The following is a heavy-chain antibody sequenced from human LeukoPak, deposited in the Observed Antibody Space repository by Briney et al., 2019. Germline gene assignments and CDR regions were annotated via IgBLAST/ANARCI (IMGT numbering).Heavy chain of an antibody. CDR3: AREKWLTFDY. V-gene: IGHV3-7*01. J-gene: IGHJ4*02. CDR1: GFTFSGYW. D-gene: IGHD5-12*01. Sequence: GGSLRLSCAASGFTFSGYWMSWVRQAPGKGLEWVANIKQDGSEKYYVDSVKGRFTIPRDNAKNSLYLQMNSLRAEDTAVYYCAREKWLTFDYWGQGTLVTVSS. CDR2: IKQDGSEK.